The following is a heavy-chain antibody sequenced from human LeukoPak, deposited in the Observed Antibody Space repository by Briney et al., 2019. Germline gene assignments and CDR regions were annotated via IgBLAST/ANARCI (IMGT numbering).Heavy chain of an antibody. CDR1: GGSISSASYY. Sequence: PSETLSLTCTVSGGSISSASYYWSWIRQPAGKGLEWTGRVYASGSTNYNPSLESRVTMSVDTSKNQFSLNLSSVTAADTTVYYCARGNSSSWPLDYWGQGALVTVSS. D-gene: IGHD6-13*01. CDR2: VYASGST. V-gene: IGHV4-61*02. CDR3: ARGNSSSWPLDY. J-gene: IGHJ4*02.